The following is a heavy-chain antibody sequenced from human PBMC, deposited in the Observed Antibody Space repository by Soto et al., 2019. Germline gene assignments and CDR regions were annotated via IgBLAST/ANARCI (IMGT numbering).Heavy chain of an antibody. Sequence: QVQLVQSGAEVKKPGASVKVSCKASGYTFTGYYMHWVRQAPGQGLEWMGWINPNRGGTNYAQKFQGRVTMTRDTSISTAYMELSRLRSDDTAVYYCARLGCGGDCYTKPFDYWGQGTLVTVSS. J-gene: IGHJ4*02. CDR2: INPNRGGT. CDR1: GYTFTGYY. V-gene: IGHV1-2*02. CDR3: ARLGCGGDCYTKPFDY. D-gene: IGHD2-21*02.